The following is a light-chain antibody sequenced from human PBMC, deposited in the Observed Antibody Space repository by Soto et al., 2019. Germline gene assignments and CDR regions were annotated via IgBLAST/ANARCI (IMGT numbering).Light chain of an antibody. CDR2: YDD. CDR1: SSNIGNNA. CDR3: AAWDDSLNGPV. Sequence: QSVLTQPPSVSEAPRQRVTISCSGSSSNIGNNAVNWYQLPGKAPKLLIYYDDLLPSGVSDRFSGSKSGTSASLAISGLQSEDEADYYCAAWDDSLNGPVFGGGTKLTVL. J-gene: IGLJ2*01. V-gene: IGLV1-36*01.